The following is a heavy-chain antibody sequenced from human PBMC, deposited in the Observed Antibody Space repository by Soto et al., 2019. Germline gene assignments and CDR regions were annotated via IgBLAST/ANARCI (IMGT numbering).Heavy chain of an antibody. CDR3: ARVYSSSWYFLDY. CDR2: ISSSSSYI. D-gene: IGHD6-13*01. J-gene: IGHJ4*02. CDR1: GFTFSSYS. Sequence: PGGSLILSCAASGFTFSSYSMNWVRQAPGKGLEWVSSISSSSSYIYYADSVKGRFTISRDNAKNSLYLQMNSLRAEDTAVYYCARVYSSSWYFLDYWGQGTLVTVSS. V-gene: IGHV3-21*01.